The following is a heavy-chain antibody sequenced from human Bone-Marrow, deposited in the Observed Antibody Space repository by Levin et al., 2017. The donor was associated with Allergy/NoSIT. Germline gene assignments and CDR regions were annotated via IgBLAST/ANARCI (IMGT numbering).Heavy chain of an antibody. D-gene: IGHD2-15*01. CDR1: GFTFSSYA. CDR2: ISYDGSNK. V-gene: IGHV3-30-3*01. J-gene: IGHJ6*02. Sequence: LSLTCAASGFTFSSYAMHWVRQAPGKGLEWVAVISYDGSNKYYADSVKGRFTISRDNSKNTLYLQMNSLRAEDTAVYYCARGIVVVAATRTYYYGMDVWGQGTTVTVSS. CDR3: ARGIVVVAATRTYYYGMDV.